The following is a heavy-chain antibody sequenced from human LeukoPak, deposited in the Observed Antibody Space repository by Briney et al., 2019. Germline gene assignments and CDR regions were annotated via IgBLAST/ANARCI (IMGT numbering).Heavy chain of an antibody. Sequence: GGSLRLSCAASGFTFSSYWMHWVRQAPGKGLVWVSRINSDGSSTSYADSVKGRFTISRDNAKNTLYLQMNSLRVEDTAVYYCVRDRHYIGNREVRFPYWGQGALVTVSS. CDR3: VRDRHYIGNREVRFPY. D-gene: IGHD3-10*01. J-gene: IGHJ4*02. CDR2: INSDGSST. V-gene: IGHV3-74*01. CDR1: GFTFSSYW.